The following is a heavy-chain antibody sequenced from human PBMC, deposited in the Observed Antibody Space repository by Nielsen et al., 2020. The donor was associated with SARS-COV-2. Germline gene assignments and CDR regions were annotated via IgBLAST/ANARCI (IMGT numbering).Heavy chain of an antibody. CDR1: GYTFSNYS. Sequence: ASVKVSCKASGYTFSNYSMHWVRQAPGQGLEWMGVIDPSGGSTRYAQKFQGRFIMTTDTSTTTVYMEMASLRAEDTAVYYCARPGDLSAFDFWGQGTMVTVSS. J-gene: IGHJ3*01. V-gene: IGHV1-46*01. D-gene: IGHD7-27*01. CDR3: ARPGDLSAFDF. CDR2: IDPSGGST.